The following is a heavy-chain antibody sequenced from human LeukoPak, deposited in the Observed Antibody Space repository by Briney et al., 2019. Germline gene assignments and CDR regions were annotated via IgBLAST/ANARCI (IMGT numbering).Heavy chain of an antibody. CDR3: AKDNGSGSYLDY. D-gene: IGHD3-10*01. CDR2: ISGSGGST. CDR1: GFTFSSYA. V-gene: IGHV3-23*01. J-gene: IGHJ4*02. Sequence: GGSLRLSCAASGFTFSSYAMSWVRQAPGKGLEWVSAISGSGGSTYYADSVKGRFTISRDNSKNTLYLQVNSLRAEDTAVYYCAKDNGSGSYLDYWGQATLVTVSS.